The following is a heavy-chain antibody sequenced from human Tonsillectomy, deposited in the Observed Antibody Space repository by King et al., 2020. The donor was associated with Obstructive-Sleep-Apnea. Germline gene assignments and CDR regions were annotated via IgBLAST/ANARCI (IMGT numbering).Heavy chain of an antibody. D-gene: IGHD3-22*01. CDR1: GFSLSNARMG. Sequence: QITLKESGPVLVKPTETLTLTCTVSGFSLSNARMGVSWIRQPPGKALEWLAHIFSNDEKSYSTSLKSRPTISKDTSKSQVGLTMTNMDPVDTATYFCARAYDSSGYYYVQAPWFDPWGQGTLVTVSS. V-gene: IGHV2-26*01. CDR2: IFSNDEK. CDR3: ARAYDSSGYYYVQAPWFDP. J-gene: IGHJ5*02.